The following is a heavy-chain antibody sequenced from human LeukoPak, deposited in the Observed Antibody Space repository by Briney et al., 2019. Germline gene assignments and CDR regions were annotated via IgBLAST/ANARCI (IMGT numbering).Heavy chain of an antibody. J-gene: IGHJ2*01. CDR1: GGSISSYY. Sequence: SETLSLTCTVSGGSISSYYWSWIRQPPGKGLEWIGYIYYSGGTNYNPSLKSRVTISVDTSKNQFSLKLSSVTAADTAVYYCAREPHSSGYYPTRERYFDLWGRGTLVTVSS. CDR2: IYYSGGT. V-gene: IGHV4-59*01. D-gene: IGHD3-22*01. CDR3: AREPHSSGYYPTRERYFDL.